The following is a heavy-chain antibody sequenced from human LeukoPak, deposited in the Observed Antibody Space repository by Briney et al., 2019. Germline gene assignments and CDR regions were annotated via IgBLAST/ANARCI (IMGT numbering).Heavy chain of an antibody. CDR3: AREKGATRGPEGASDI. V-gene: IGHV1-46*01. CDR1: GYTFTSYY. Sequence: ASVKVSCKASGYTFTSYYMHWVRQAPGQGLEWMGIINPSGGSTSYAQKFQGRVTITADKSTSTAYMELSSLRSEDTAVYYCAREKGATRGPEGASDIWGQGTMVTVSS. D-gene: IGHD4/OR15-4a*01. J-gene: IGHJ3*02. CDR2: INPSGGST.